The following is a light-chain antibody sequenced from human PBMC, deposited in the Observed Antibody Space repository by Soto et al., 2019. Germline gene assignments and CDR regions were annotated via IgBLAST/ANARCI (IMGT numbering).Light chain of an antibody. CDR2: AAS. Sequence: IVLTQSPCTLSLSPGERATLSCRASQSVASSYLAWYQQKPGQAPRLLIYAASSRATGIPDRFSGSGSGTDFTLTISRLEPEDFAVYYCQQYGTSPWTFGQGTKVDIK. J-gene: IGKJ1*01. CDR3: QQYGTSPWT. V-gene: IGKV3-20*01. CDR1: QSVASSY.